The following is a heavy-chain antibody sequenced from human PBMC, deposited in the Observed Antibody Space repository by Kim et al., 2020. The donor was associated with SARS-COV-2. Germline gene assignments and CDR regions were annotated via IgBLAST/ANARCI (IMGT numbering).Heavy chain of an antibody. CDR3: ARLGLYGDPDTSIDY. CDR1: GYTFTSYG. CDR2: ISAYNGNT. D-gene: IGHD4-17*01. J-gene: IGHJ4*02. V-gene: IGHV1-18*01. Sequence: ASVKVSCKASGYTFTSYGISWVRQAPGQGLEWMGWISAYNGNTNYAQKLQGRVTMTTDTSTSTAYMELRSLRSDDTAVYYCARLGLYGDPDTSIDYWGQGTLVTVSS.